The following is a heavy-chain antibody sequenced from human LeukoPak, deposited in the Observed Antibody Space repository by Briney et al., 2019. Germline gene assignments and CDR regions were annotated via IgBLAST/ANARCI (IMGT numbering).Heavy chain of an antibody. Sequence: ASVKVSCKASGYTFTSYGISWVRQAPGQGLEWMGWISAYNGNTNYAQKLQGRVTMTTDTSTSTAYMELRSLRSDDTAVYYCAKGPSALPPYYFDYWGQGTLVTVSS. CDR1: GYTFTSYG. J-gene: IGHJ4*02. CDR2: ISAYNGNT. D-gene: IGHD1-26*01. V-gene: IGHV1-18*01. CDR3: AKGPSALPPYYFDY.